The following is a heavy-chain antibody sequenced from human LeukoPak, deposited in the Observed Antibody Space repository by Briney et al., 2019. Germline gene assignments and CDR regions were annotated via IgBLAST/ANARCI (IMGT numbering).Heavy chain of an antibody. D-gene: IGHD2-8*01. V-gene: IGHV1-8*01. CDR3: TRTGPTQRSVMEYYFDY. J-gene: IGHJ4*02. Sequence: EASVKVSCKASGYTFTSYDINWVRQATGQGLEWMGWMNPNSGNTGYAQKFQGRVTMTRNTSISTAYMELSSLRSEDTAVYYCTRTGPTQRSVMEYYFDYWGQGTLVTVSS. CDR1: GYTFTSYD. CDR2: MNPNSGNT.